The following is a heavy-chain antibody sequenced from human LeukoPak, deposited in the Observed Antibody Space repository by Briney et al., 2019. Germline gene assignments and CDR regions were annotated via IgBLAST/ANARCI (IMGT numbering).Heavy chain of an antibody. D-gene: IGHD5-24*01. CDR3: ARVEMATIGALDY. J-gene: IGHJ4*02. CDR1: GYTFTGYY. V-gene: IGHV1-2*02. Sequence: ASVKVSCKASGYTFTGYYMHWVRQAPGQGLEWMGWINPNSGGTTYAQKFQGRVTMTRDTSISTAYMELSRLRSDDTAVYYCARVEMATIGALDYWGQGTLVTVSS. CDR2: INPNSGGT.